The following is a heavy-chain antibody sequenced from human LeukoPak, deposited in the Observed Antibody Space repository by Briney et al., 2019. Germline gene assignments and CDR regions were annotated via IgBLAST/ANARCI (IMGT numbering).Heavy chain of an antibody. Sequence: PGGSLRLSCAASGFTFSSCGMHWVRQAPGKGLEWVAVIWYDGSSKYYADSVKGRFTISRDNSKNTLYLQMNSLRAEDTAVYYCARGSGALGYCSGGSCYDSDDYWGQGTMVTVSS. D-gene: IGHD2-15*01. CDR2: IWYDGSSK. J-gene: IGHJ4*02. CDR1: GFTFSSCG. V-gene: IGHV3-33*01. CDR3: ARGSGALGYCSGGSCYDSDDY.